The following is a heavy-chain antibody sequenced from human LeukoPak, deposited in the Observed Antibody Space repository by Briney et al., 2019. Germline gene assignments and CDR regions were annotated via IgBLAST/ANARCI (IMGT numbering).Heavy chain of an antibody. CDR2: IKSKTDGGTT. D-gene: IGHD6-13*01. Sequence: GGSLRLSCAASGFTFSNAWMSWVRQAPGKGLEWVGRIKSKTDGGTTDYAAPVKGRFTISRDDSKNTLYLQMNSLKTEDTAVYYCTTDTPGIAAAGIFDYWGQGTLVTVSS. CDR1: GFTFSNAW. CDR3: TTDTPGIAAAGIFDY. V-gene: IGHV3-15*01. J-gene: IGHJ4*02.